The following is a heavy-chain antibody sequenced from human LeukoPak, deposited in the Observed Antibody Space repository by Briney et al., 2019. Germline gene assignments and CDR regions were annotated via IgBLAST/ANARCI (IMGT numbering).Heavy chain of an antibody. D-gene: IGHD3/OR15-3a*01. CDR1: GYSFTSYW. J-gene: IGHJ4*02. Sequence: GESLKISCKGSGYSFTSYWIAWVGQMPGKGLEWVGMIYPSDSDTRYSPSFQGQVTISADKSISTAYLQWSSLKASDTALYYCARRADSDFDFWSRGTLVTVSS. CDR3: ARRADSDFDF. CDR2: IYPSDSDT. V-gene: IGHV5-51*01.